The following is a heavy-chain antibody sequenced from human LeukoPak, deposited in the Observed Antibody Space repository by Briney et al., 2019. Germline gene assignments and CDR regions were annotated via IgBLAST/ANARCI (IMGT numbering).Heavy chain of an antibody. D-gene: IGHD3-3*01. CDR3: AKDRGRFLEWLQHYYYYYGMDV. V-gene: IGHV3-23*01. CDR1: GFTFSSYA. CDR2: ISGSGGST. J-gene: IGHJ6*02. Sequence: GGSLRLSCAASGFTFSSYAMSWVRQAPGKGLEWVSAISGSGGSTYYADSVKGRFTISRDNSKSTLYLQMNSLRAEDTAVYYCAKDRGRFLEWLQHYYYYYGMDVWGQGTTVTVSS.